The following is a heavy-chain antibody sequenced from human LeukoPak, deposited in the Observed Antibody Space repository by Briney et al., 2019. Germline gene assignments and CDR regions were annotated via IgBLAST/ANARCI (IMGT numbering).Heavy chain of an antibody. D-gene: IGHD3-10*01. V-gene: IGHV3-11*04. CDR2: ISHRVSDV. Sequence: PGGSLRLSCAASGFTFSDYYMSWIRQAPGKGLEWISYISHRVSDVQYADSVKGRFTISRDNSKNTLYLQMNSLRAEDTAVYYCAKDKMNYYGSGRPDYWGQGTLVTVSS. CDR1: GFTFSDYY. CDR3: AKDKMNYYGSGRPDY. J-gene: IGHJ4*02.